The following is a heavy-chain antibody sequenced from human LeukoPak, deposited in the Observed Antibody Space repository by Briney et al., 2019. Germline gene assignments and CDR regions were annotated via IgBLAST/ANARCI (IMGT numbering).Heavy chain of an antibody. CDR2: IYYSGNT. V-gene: IGHV4-39*01. CDR3: ARVRGPDGWFAP. J-gene: IGHJ5*02. CDR1: GGSIDRSSYY. Sequence: SETLSLTCTVSGGSIDRSSYYWGWIRQPPGKGLEWIGSIYYSGNTYYNSSLKSRITISVNTTKNQVALKLSSVTAADTAVYYCARVRGPDGWFAPWGQGTLVTVSS.